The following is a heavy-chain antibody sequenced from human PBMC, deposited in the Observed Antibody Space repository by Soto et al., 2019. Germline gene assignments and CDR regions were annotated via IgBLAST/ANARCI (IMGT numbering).Heavy chain of an antibody. CDR3: VSDRGYGHASVPYS. CDR2: ISYDGGLQ. J-gene: IGHJ4*02. D-gene: IGHD5-18*01. V-gene: IGHV3-30*03. CDR1: GFTFTSYG. Sequence: QAHLVESGGGVVQPGRSLRLSCAASGFTFTSYGMHWVRQAPGTRLEWVAVISYDGGLQHYADSVKGRFTISRDNSKNMVLLQMNSRRAEDTVVYYCVSDRGYGHASVPYSWGQGTLVSVSS.